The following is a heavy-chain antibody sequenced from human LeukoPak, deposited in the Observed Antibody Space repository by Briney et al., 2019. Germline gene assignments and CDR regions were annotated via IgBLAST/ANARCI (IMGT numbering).Heavy chain of an antibody. J-gene: IGHJ6*03. V-gene: IGHV4-34*01. D-gene: IGHD3-22*01. Sequence: SETLSLTCAVYGGSFSGYYWSWIRQPPGKGLEWIGEINHSGSTNYNPSLKSRVTISVDTSKNQFSLKLSSVTAADTAVYYCARECPYYYDSSGYYGYYYYYMDVWSKGTTVTVSS. CDR2: INHSGST. CDR3: ARECPYYYDSSGYYGYYYYYMDV. CDR1: GGSFSGYY.